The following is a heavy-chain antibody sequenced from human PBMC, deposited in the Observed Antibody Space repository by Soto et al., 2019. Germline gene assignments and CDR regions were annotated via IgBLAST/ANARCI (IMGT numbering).Heavy chain of an antibody. CDR1: GYTFTAWY. CDR2: INVNSGAT. D-gene: IGHD4-17*01. V-gene: IGHV1-2*04. J-gene: IGHJ4*02. Sequence: LVKVAWKGSGYTFTAWYIHWVRQAPEQGLEGMDWINVNSGATMYAKKFKGWVTMTRDTLIITAKMERSRLRSDNTAVYYGAREPDDYGDYGDSYCESRGQGTPVPVFS. CDR3: AREPDDYGDYGDSYCES.